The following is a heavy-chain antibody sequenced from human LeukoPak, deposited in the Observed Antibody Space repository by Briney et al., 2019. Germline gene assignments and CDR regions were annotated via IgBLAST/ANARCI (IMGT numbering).Heavy chain of an antibody. J-gene: IGHJ4*02. CDR2: ISGSGGST. CDR3: AKSPFENSKYYYDSSGYYVS. Sequence: PGGSLRLSCAASGFTFSSYAMSWVRQAPGKGLEWVSAISGSGGSTYYADSVKGRFTISRDNSKNTLYLQMSSLRAEDTAVYYCAKSPFENSKYYYDSSGYYVSWGQGTLVTVSS. CDR1: GFTFSSYA. V-gene: IGHV3-23*01. D-gene: IGHD3-22*01.